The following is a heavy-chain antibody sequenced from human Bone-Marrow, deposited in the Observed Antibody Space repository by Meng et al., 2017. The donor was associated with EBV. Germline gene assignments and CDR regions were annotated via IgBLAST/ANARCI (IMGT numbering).Heavy chain of an antibody. Sequence: EVEGLVPGGGLPPAGVSLSLSCEASGITISSYWMHWVRQPPGKGLVWVSRFNEDGCFNYNADPEKGRFTFSRDNAKNSLYLQMTSLRAEDTALYCCSRELVGSADSWGQGTLVTVSS. CDR1: GITISSYW. CDR2: FNEDGCFN. CDR3: SRELVGSADS. D-gene: IGHD6-13*01. J-gene: IGHJ4*02. V-gene: IGHV3-74*01.